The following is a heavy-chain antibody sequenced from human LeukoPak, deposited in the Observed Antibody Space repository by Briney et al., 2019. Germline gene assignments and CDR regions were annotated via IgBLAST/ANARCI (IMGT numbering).Heavy chain of an antibody. Sequence: PSETLSLTCTVSGGSISSGDYYWSWIRQPPGKGLEWIGYIYYSGSTYYNPSLKSRVTISVDTSKNQFSLKLSSVTAADTAVYYCARVYRQYQLTGGEFDPWGQGTLVTVSS. D-gene: IGHD2-2*01. CDR1: GGSISSGDYY. V-gene: IGHV4-30-4*01. J-gene: IGHJ5*02. CDR3: ARVYRQYQLTGGEFDP. CDR2: IYYSGST.